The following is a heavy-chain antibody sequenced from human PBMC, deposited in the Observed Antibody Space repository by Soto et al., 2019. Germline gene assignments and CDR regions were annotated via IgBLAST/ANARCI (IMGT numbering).Heavy chain of an antibody. V-gene: IGHV3-33*01. CDR3: ARGMGLDYYYYYGMDV. D-gene: IGHD6-19*01. CDR1: GFTFSSYG. CDR2: IWYDGSNK. Sequence: SLRLSCAASGFTFSSYGMHWVRQAPGKGLEWVAVIWYDGSNKYYADSVKGRFTISRDNSKNTLYLQMNSLRAGDTAVYYCARGMGLDYYYYYGMDVWGQGTTVTVSS. J-gene: IGHJ6*02.